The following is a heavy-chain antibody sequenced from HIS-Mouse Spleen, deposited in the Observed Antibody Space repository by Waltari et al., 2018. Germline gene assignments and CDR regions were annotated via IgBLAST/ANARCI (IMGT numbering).Heavy chain of an antibody. CDR2: ISYDGSNK. Sequence: QVQLVESGGGVVQPGGSLRLSCPASGFTSGSYAMHWVRQAPGKGLEWVAVISYDGSNKYYADSVKGRFTISRDNSKNTLYLQMNSLRAEDTAVYYCAREGGSYFDYWGQGTLVTVSS. CDR1: GFTSGSYA. V-gene: IGHV3-30*04. J-gene: IGHJ4*02. D-gene: IGHD3-16*01. CDR3: AREGGSYFDY.